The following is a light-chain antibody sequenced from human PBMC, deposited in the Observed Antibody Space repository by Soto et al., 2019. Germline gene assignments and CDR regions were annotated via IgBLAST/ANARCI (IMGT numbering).Light chain of an antibody. Sequence: EIVLTQSPATLSLSPGERATLSCRASQSVSSYLAWYQQKPGQAPRLLIYDASNRATGIPARFSGSGSGTDFTLPISSLEPEDFAVYYCQQRSNWPRTFGQGTTVDIK. CDR2: DAS. CDR1: QSVSSY. CDR3: QQRSNWPRT. V-gene: IGKV3-11*01. J-gene: IGKJ1*01.